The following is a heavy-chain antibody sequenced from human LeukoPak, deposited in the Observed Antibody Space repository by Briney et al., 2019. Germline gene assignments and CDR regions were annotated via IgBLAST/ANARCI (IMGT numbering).Heavy chain of an antibody. Sequence: ASVKVSCKASGYTFTSYDINWVRQATGQGLEWMGWMNPNSGNTGYAQKFQGRVTMTRNTSISTAYMELSSLRSEDTAVYYCARPDYGNDAFDIWGQGTMVTVSS. CDR1: GYTFTSYD. J-gene: IGHJ3*02. D-gene: IGHD4-17*01. CDR3: ARPDYGNDAFDI. V-gene: IGHV1-8*01. CDR2: MNPNSGNT.